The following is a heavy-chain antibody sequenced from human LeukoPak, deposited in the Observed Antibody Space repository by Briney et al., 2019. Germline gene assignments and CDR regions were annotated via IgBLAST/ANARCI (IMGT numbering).Heavy chain of an antibody. J-gene: IGHJ4*02. D-gene: IGHD3-10*01. CDR3: AKDFTMVRGWYFDY. CDR1: GLTFSSHW. Sequence: GGSLRLSCAASGLTFSSHWMHWVRQAPGKGLVWVSRITNDGSSTTYADSVKGRFTISGDNSKNTLYLQMNSLRAEDTAVYYCAKDFTMVRGWYFDYWGQGTLVTVSS. V-gene: IGHV3-74*01. CDR2: ITNDGSST.